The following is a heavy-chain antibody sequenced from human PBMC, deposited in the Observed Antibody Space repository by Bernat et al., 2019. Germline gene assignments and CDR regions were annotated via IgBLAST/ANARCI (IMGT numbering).Heavy chain of an antibody. CDR1: GFTFSSYA. D-gene: IGHD2-2*01. CDR3: AKSGQPYIVVVPAAIADY. V-gene: IGHV3-23*01. J-gene: IGHJ4*02. CDR2: ISGSGGST. Sequence: EVQLLESGGGLVQPGGSLRLSCAASGFTFSSYAMSWVRQAPGKGLEWVSAISGSGGSTYYADSVKGRFTISRDNSKNTLYLQMNSLRAEDTAVYYCAKSGQPYIVVVPAAIADYWGQGTLVTVSS.